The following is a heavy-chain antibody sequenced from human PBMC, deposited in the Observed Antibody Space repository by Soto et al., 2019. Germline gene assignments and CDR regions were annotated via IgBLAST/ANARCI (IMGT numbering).Heavy chain of an antibody. J-gene: IGHJ5*02. CDR2: IYYSGST. CDR1: GGSISSSIYY. Sequence: LSETLSLTCTVSGGSISSSIYYWGWIRQPPGKGLEWIGSIYYSGSTYYNPSLKSRVTISVDTSKNQFSLKLSSVTAADTAVYYCARRYIAVAGRCREYWFDPWGQGSRVT. V-gene: IGHV4-39*01. D-gene: IGHD6-19*01. CDR3: ARRYIAVAGRCREYWFDP.